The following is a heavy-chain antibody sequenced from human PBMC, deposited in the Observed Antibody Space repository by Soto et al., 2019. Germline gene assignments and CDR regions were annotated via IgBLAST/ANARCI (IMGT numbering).Heavy chain of an antibody. CDR1: GFTFSSYG. Sequence: GGSLRLSCAASGFTFSSYGMHWVRQAPGKGLEWVAVIWYDGSNKYYADSVKGRFTISRDNSKNTLYLQMNSLRAEDTAVYDCARVTVAGSEIDYRGQGTLVTVSS. V-gene: IGHV3-33*01. D-gene: IGHD6-19*01. J-gene: IGHJ4*02. CDR2: IWYDGSNK. CDR3: ARVTVAGSEIDY.